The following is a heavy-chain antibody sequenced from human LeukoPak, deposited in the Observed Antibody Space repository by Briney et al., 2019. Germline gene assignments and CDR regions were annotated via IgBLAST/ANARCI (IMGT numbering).Heavy chain of an antibody. CDR2: IKQDGSEK. J-gene: IGHJ4*02. CDR3: AREGYDILTGYYMALDY. D-gene: IGHD3-9*01. CDR1: GFTFSSYW. Sequence: GGSLRLSCAASGFTFSSYWMSWVRQAPGKGLEWVANIKQDGSEKYYVDSVKGRFTISRDNAKNSLYLQMNSLRAEDTAVYYCAREGYDILTGYYMALDYWGQGTLVTVSS. V-gene: IGHV3-7*01.